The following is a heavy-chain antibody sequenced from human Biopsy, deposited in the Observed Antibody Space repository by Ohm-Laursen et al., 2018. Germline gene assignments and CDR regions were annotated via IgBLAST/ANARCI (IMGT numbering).Heavy chain of an antibody. CDR1: GFTVSTTY. CDR2: IYLDGNT. CDR3: VRGRAY. V-gene: IGHV3-53*01. Sequence: FLRLSCTASGFTVSTTYMSWVRQAPGKGLEWVSIIYLDGNTYYTDSVKGRFTISRDNSKNALYLQMNSLRPADTAKYYCVRGRAYWGQGTLVTVSS. J-gene: IGHJ4*02.